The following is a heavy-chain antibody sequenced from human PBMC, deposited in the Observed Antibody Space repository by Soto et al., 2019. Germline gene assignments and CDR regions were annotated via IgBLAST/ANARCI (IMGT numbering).Heavy chain of an antibody. V-gene: IGHV3-74*01. Sequence: EVQLVESGGGLVQPGGSLRLSCAASGFTFSSYWMHWVRRAPGKGLVWVSRINGDGSITSSADSVKGRFTSSRDNAKNTLYLHMNSLRAEDTAAYYCTRDRSTVTLFDFWGQGTLVTVSS. CDR2: INGDGSIT. CDR1: GFTFSSYW. CDR3: TRDRSTVTLFDF. J-gene: IGHJ4*02. D-gene: IGHD4-17*01.